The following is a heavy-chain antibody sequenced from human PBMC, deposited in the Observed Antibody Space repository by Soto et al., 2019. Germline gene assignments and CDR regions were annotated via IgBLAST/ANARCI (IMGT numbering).Heavy chain of an antibody. V-gene: IGHV1-69*12. Sequence: QVQLVQSGAEVKKPGSSVKVSCKASGGTFSSYAISWVRQTPGQGLEWMGEIIPIFDTANYAQKFQGRVTITADESTSTAYMELSSLRSEDTAVYYCARHDCISSSCYYYYYYGMDVWGQGTTVTVSS. CDR1: GGTFSSYA. D-gene: IGHD2-2*01. J-gene: IGHJ6*02. CDR3: ARHDCISSSCYYYYYYGMDV. CDR2: IIPIFDTA.